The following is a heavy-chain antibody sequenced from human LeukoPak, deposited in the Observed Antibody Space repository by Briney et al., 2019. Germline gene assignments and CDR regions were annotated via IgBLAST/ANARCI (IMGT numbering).Heavy chain of an antibody. D-gene: IGHD1-20*01. CDR1: GGTFISYA. Sequence: SVKVSCKASGGTFISYAISWVRQAPGQGLEWMGEIIPICGTANYAHKFQGRVTFTTDESTRTPHIALRSLSSGATALYSCARETPGGITGTTLGYWGQGTLVTVSS. J-gene: IGHJ4*02. V-gene: IGHV1-69*05. CDR3: ARETPGGITGTTLGY. CDR2: IIPICGTA.